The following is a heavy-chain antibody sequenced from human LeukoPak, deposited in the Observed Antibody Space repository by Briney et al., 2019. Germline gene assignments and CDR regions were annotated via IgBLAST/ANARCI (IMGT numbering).Heavy chain of an antibody. CDR3: ARAREYNFYENYYMDV. Sequence: SETLSLTCSVSGGSVSSYYWGWIRQPPGKGLEWIGSIYYSGKTYYNPSLTSRVTVSINTSKSHLYLKLNSVTAADTAVYYCARAREYNFYENYYMDVWGTGTTVTVSS. D-gene: IGHD2/OR15-2a*01. V-gene: IGHV4-39*07. CDR1: GGSVSSYY. J-gene: IGHJ6*03. CDR2: IYYSGKT.